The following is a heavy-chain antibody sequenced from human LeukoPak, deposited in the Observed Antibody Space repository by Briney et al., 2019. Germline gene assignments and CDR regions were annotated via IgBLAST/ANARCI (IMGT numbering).Heavy chain of an antibody. CDR2: ISSTSTYI. D-gene: IGHD6-19*01. J-gene: IGHJ4*02. CDR3: ARADDSRGWYLLNS. Sequence: PGGSLRLSCAASGFTFSSYSMNWVRQAPGKGLDWVSSISSTSTYIYYADSVKGRFTISRDNAKNSLYLQMNSLRAEDTAVYYCARADDSRGWYLLNSWGQGTLVTVSS. V-gene: IGHV3-21*01. CDR1: GFTFSSYS.